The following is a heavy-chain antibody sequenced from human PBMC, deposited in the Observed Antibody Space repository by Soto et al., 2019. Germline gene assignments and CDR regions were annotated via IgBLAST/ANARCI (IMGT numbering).Heavy chain of an antibody. D-gene: IGHD2-2*01. Sequence: QVQLVESGGGVVQPGRSLRLSCAASGFTFSSYAMHWVRQAPGKGLEWVAVISDDGSNKYYADSVKGRFTISRHNAKNDLYLQMNSLRAEDPAVYYCARDPGGYQQNSVDTLNRFDPWGQGTLVTVSS. V-gene: IGHV3-30-3*01. CDR2: ISDDGSNK. CDR3: ARDPGGYQQNSVDTLNRFDP. CDR1: GFTFSSYA. J-gene: IGHJ5*02.